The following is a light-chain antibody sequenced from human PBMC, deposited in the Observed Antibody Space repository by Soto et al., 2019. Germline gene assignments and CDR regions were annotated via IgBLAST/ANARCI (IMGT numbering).Light chain of an antibody. Sequence: DLQMTQSPSSLSASVGDRVTITCRASQGISYHVAWYQQKPGKVPKLLIYGASTLHSGVPSRFSGSGSGTGFTLTISSLQPEDFATYYCQKYNGAPRTFGQGTKVEF. J-gene: IGKJ1*01. V-gene: IGKV1-27*01. CDR2: GAS. CDR1: QGISYH. CDR3: QKYNGAPRT.